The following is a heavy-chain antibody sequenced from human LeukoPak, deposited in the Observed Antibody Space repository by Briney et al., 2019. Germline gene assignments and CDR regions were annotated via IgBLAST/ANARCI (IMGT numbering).Heavy chain of an antibody. CDR3: AKVRDYGDYIIDY. CDR1: GGSISSYY. V-gene: IGHV4-59*01. J-gene: IGHJ4*02. Sequence: PSETLSLTCTVSGGSISSYYWSWIRQPPGKGLEWIGYIYYSGSTNYNPSLKSRVTISVDTSKNQFSLKLSSVTAADTAVYYCAKVRDYGDYIIDYWGQGTLVTVSS. D-gene: IGHD4-17*01. CDR2: IYYSGST.